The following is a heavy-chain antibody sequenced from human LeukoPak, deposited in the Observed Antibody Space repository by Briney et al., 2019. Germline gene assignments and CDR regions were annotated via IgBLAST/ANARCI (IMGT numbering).Heavy chain of an antibody. J-gene: IGHJ3*02. CDR1: GYSINSAFY. CDR3: ARQNSGGVTVDAFDI. Sequence: SETLSLTCTVSGYSINSAFYWGWIRVPPGKGLEWIGYIYYSGSTNYNPSLKSRGSISVDTSKNQFSLRLSSVTAADTAVYYCARQNSGGVTVDAFDIWGQGTMVTVSS. D-gene: IGHD2-21*02. V-gene: IGHV4-38-2*02. CDR2: IYYSGST.